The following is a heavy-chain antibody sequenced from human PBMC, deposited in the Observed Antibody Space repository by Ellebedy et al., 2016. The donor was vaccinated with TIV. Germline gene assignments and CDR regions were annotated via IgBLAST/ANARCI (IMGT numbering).Heavy chain of an antibody. CDR1: GFDFSTYW. Sequence: GGSLRLSCAASGFDFSTYWMHWARQAPGKGPVWLSRIKSDGSADYAESVQGRFTIPRDNAQNTLYLQMDSLRVEDTAIYYCARDGFYHDGFDYWGQGTPVTVSS. CDR2: IKSDGSA. V-gene: IGHV3-74*01. J-gene: IGHJ4*02. D-gene: IGHD2-2*01. CDR3: ARDGFYHDGFDY.